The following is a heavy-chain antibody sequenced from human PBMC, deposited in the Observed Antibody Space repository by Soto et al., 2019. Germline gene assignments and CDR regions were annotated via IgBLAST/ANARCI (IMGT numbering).Heavy chain of an antibody. CDR2: ISAYNGNT. CDR1: GYTFTSYY. CDR3: ARDLGGWEDY. J-gene: IGHJ4*02. V-gene: IGHV1-18*04. D-gene: IGHD6-19*01. Sequence: GASVKVSCKASGYTFTSYYMHWVRQAPGQGLEWMGWISAYNGNTNYAQKLQGRVTMTTDTSTSTAYMELRSLRSDDTAVYYCARDLGGWEDYWGQGTPVTVSS.